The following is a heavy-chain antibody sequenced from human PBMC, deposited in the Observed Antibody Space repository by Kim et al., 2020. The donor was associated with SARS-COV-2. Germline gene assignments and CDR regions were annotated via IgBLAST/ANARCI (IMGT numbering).Heavy chain of an antibody. CDR3: ARHERDYGVLFDY. D-gene: IGHD4-17*01. Sequence: YSPSFQGQVTISADKSISTAYLQWSSLKASDTAMYYCARHERDYGVLFDYWGQGTLVTVSS. V-gene: IGHV5-51*01. J-gene: IGHJ4*02.